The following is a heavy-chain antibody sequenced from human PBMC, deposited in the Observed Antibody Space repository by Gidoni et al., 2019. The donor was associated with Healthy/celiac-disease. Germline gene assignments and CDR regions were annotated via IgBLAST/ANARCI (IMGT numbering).Heavy chain of an antibody. CDR3: AREEYYYDSSGWFDP. J-gene: IGHJ5*02. V-gene: IGHV3-74*01. Sequence: EVQLVESGGGLVQPGGSLRLSCAASGFTFSSYWMHWVRQATGKGLLWVSRINSDGSSTSYADSVKGRFTISRDNAKNTLYLQMNSLRAEDTAVYYCAREEYYYDSSGWFDPWGQGTLVTVSS. CDR2: INSDGSST. CDR1: GFTFSSYW. D-gene: IGHD3-22*01.